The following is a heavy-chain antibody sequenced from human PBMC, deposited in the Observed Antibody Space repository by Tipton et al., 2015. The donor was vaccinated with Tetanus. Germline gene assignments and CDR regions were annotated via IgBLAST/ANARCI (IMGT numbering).Heavy chain of an antibody. Sequence: SLRLSCAASGFTFSSYSMNWVRQAPGKGLEWVSYISSSSSTIYYADSVKGRFTISRDNAKNSLYLQMNSLRDEDTAVYYCAREISRMDSSSIFDYWGQGTLVTVSS. CDR2: ISSSSSTI. D-gene: IGHD6-13*01. CDR1: GFTFSSYS. V-gene: IGHV3-48*02. CDR3: AREISRMDSSSIFDY. J-gene: IGHJ4*02.